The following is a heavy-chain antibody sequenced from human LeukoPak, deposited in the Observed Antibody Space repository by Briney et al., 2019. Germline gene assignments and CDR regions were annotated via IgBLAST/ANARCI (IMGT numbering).Heavy chain of an antibody. Sequence: SETLSLTCTVSGGSISSYYWSWIRQPPGKGLEWIGYIYYSGSTNYNPSLKSRVTISVDTSKNQFSLKLSSVTAADTAVYYCASYDFWSGYHDYWGQRTLVTVSS. J-gene: IGHJ4*02. CDR2: IYYSGST. CDR1: GGSISSYY. V-gene: IGHV4-59*01. D-gene: IGHD3-3*01. CDR3: ASYDFWSGYHDY.